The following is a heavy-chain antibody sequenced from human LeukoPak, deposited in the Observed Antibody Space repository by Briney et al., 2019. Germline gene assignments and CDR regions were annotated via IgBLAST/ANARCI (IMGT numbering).Heavy chain of an antibody. D-gene: IGHD2/OR15-2a*01. J-gene: IGHJ4*02. Sequence: GGSLRLSCAASGFSLSDYGISWARQAPGKGLEWISYITTNSAKFYADSVRGRIAISRDNDKNSVYLQMNSLRDEDTAVYYCTRGWYQFLGPNDSWGQGSLVTVSS. CDR3: TRGWYQFLGPNDS. V-gene: IGHV3-48*02. CDR1: GFSLSDYG. CDR2: ITTNSAK.